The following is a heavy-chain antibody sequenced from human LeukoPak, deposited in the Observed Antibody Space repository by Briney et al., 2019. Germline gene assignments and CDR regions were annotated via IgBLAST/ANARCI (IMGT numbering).Heavy chain of an antibody. CDR3: VRRGPNNSGLDY. D-gene: IGHD5-12*01. Sequence: PGGSLRLSCAASGFTFSSYTFNWVRQAPGKGLEWVASITSTSTYIYYADSVQGRFAVSRDNAKNSLYLQMNSLRAKDTAVFYCVRRGPNNSGLDYWGQGTLVTVSS. J-gene: IGHJ4*02. V-gene: IGHV3-21*01. CDR2: ITSTSTYI. CDR1: GFTFSSYT.